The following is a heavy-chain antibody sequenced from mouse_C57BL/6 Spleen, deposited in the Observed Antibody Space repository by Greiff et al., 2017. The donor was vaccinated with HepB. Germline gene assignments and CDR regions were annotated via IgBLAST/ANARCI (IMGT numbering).Heavy chain of an antibody. J-gene: IGHJ4*01. CDR2: ICRGGST. V-gene: IGHV2-5*01. Sequence: VQRVESGPGLVQPSQSLSITCTVSGFSFTSYGVHWVRQSPGKGLEWLGVICRGGSTDYNAAFMSRLSITKDNSKSQVFFKMNSLQADDTAIYYCAKNEMVKRAMGYWGQGTSVTVSS. CDR3: AKNEMVKRAMGY. CDR1: GFSFTSYG. D-gene: IGHD2-3*01.